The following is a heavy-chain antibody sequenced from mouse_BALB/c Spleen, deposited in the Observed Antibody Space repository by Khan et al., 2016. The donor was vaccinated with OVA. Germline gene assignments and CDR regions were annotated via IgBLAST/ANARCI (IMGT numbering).Heavy chain of an antibody. CDR1: GYSITSGYA. CDR2: ISYSGVT. Sequence: EVQLQESGPGLVKPSQSLSLTCTVTGYSITSGYAWNWIRQFPGNKLEWMGYISYSGVTSYTPSLKSRISITRDTSKNQFFLQLNSVTTEDTATYYCARGNYCGYYFDSRGQDATLAVSS. J-gene: IGHJ2*01. CDR3: ARGNYCGYYFDS. D-gene: IGHD1-1*01. V-gene: IGHV3-2*02.